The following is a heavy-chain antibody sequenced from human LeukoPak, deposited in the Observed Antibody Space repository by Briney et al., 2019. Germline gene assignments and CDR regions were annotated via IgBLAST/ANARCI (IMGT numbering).Heavy chain of an antibody. CDR3: ASLRYGSGSYYNDY. D-gene: IGHD3-10*01. CDR2: ISYDGSIK. V-gene: IGHV3-30*04. CDR1: GFTFSNYP. Sequence: PGGSLRLSCAASGFTFSNYPMHWVRQAPGKGLEWVAVISYDGSIKYYADSVKGRFTISKDNSKNTLYLQMNSLRAEDTAVYYCASLRYGSGSYYNDYWGQGTLVIVSS. J-gene: IGHJ4*02.